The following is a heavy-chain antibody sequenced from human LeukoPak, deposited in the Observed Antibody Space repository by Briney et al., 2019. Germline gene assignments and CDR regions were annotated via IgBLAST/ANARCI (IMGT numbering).Heavy chain of an antibody. CDR1: GYXFTSYY. V-gene: IGHV1-46*01. Sequence: ASVKVSCMASGYXFTSYYIHWVRQAPGQELEWMGIINPSGGSTTYAQKFQGRVTMTRDTSTSTVYMELSSLRSEDTALYYCARGDVYYNNVYNWFDPWGQGTLVIVSS. J-gene: IGHJ5*02. D-gene: IGHD3-10*01. CDR3: ARGDVYYNNVYNWFDP. CDR2: INPSGGST.